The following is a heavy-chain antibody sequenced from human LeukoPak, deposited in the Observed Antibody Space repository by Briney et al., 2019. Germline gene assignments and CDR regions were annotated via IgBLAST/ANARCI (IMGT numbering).Heavy chain of an antibody. CDR3: AGEGGIAAAGLFDY. D-gene: IGHD6-13*01. CDR1: GFTFSTYG. V-gene: IGHV3-30*03. CDR2: ISDDGRND. Sequence: PGGSLRLSCAASGFTFSTYGMHWVRQAPGKGLEWVAVISDDGRNDYYVDSVKGRFTISRDNSKNTLYLQMNSLRAEDTAVYYCAGEGGIAAAGLFDYWGQGTLVTVSS. J-gene: IGHJ4*02.